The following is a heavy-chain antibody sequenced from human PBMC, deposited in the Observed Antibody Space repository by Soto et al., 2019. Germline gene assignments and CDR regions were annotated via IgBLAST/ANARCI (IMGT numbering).Heavy chain of an antibody. V-gene: IGHV4-31*01. J-gene: IGHJ5*02. CDR1: GGSISSGGYY. D-gene: IGHD3-22*01. Sequence: QVQLQESGPGLVKPSQTLSLTCTVSGGSISSGGYYWSWIRQHPGKGLEWIGYIYYSGSTYYNPSLKSLVTRSVDTSNNHCSLKLSSVTAADTAVYYCARTSYDSSGTAADPWGQGTLVTVSS. CDR2: IYYSGST. CDR3: ARTSYDSSGTAADP.